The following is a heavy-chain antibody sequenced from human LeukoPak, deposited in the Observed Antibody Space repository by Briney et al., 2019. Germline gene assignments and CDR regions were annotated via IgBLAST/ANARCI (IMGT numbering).Heavy chain of an antibody. Sequence: GGSLRLSCAASGFTFSSYAMSWVRQAPGKGLEWVSAISGSGGSTYYADSVKGQFTISRDNSKNTLYLQMNSLRAEDTAIYYCAKRGAEVGTTVAPGDYWGQGTLVTVSS. CDR1: GFTFSSYA. CDR3: AKRGAEVGTTVAPGDY. J-gene: IGHJ4*02. CDR2: ISGSGGST. V-gene: IGHV3-23*01. D-gene: IGHD1-26*01.